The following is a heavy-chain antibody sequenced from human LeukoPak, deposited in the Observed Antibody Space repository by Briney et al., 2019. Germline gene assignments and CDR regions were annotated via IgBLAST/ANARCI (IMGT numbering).Heavy chain of an antibody. CDR2: TKSKTDGGTT. V-gene: IGHV3-15*01. D-gene: IGHD3-22*01. J-gene: IGHJ3*02. Sequence: GGSLRLSCAASGFTFSNAWMSWVRQAPGKGLEWVGRTKSKTDGGTTDYAAPVKGRFTISRDDSKNTLYLQMNSLKTEDTAVYYCTTDYYDSSGYYYLSDAFDIWGQGTMVTVSS. CDR1: GFTFSNAW. CDR3: TTDYYDSSGYYYLSDAFDI.